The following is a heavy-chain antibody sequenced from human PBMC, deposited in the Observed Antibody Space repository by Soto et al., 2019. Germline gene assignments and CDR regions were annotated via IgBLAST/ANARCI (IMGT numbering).Heavy chain of an antibody. Sequence: TSEILSLTCAVYGGSFSGYYWSWIRQPPGKGLEWIGEINHSGSTNYNPSLKSRVTISVDTSKNQFSLKLSSVTAADTAVYYCARPIMTGYYIGAFDIWGQGTMVTVSS. D-gene: IGHD3-9*01. V-gene: IGHV4-34*01. CDR2: INHSGST. J-gene: IGHJ3*02. CDR1: GGSFSGYY. CDR3: ARPIMTGYYIGAFDI.